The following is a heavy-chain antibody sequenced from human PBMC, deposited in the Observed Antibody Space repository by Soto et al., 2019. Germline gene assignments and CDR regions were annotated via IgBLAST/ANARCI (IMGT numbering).Heavy chain of an antibody. D-gene: IGHD1-1*01. V-gene: IGHV1-69*12. Sequence: QVQLVQSGAEVKKPGSSVKVSCKASGGTFSSYAISWVRQAPGQGLEWMGGIIPVFGTANYAQKFQGRVTISADESTSTAYIESSSLRTEDTAEYYFSSSSNSWNGGYWVQGTLVTVSS. CDR3: SSSSNSWNGGY. J-gene: IGHJ4*02. CDR1: GGTFSSYA. CDR2: IIPVFGTA.